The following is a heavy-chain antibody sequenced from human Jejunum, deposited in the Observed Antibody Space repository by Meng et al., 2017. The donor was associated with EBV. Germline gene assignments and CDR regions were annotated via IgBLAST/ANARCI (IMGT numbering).Heavy chain of an antibody. CDR3: ARDRDIVQDY. J-gene: IGHJ4*02. D-gene: IGHD2-15*01. CDR2: ISAYSGNT. Sequence: QVQLGQSGGEVKSPGATVNVSCKAAGYTCITNGISWVRQAPGQGLEGMGWISAYSGNTNKAQKVRGRVTMTTDTSTRTAYMELRSLRSDDTAVYYCARDRDIVQDYWGQGTLVTVSS. V-gene: IGHV1-18*01. CDR1: GYTCITNG.